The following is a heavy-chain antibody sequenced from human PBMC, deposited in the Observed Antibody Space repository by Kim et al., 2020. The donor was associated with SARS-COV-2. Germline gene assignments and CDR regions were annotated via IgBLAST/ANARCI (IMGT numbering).Heavy chain of an antibody. CDR1: GDSVSSDSAA. Sequence: SQTLSLTCAISGDSVSSDSAAWTWIRQSPSRGLEWLGKTFYRSQWYSEYAISVRSRMSINPDTSKNQFSLQLSSVTPEDTAVYYCARLILCGSGTSRGYGLDVWGQGTTVTVSS. J-gene: IGHJ6*02. D-gene: IGHD3-10*01. CDR2: TFYRSQWYS. CDR3: ARLILCGSGTSRGYGLDV. V-gene: IGHV6-1*01.